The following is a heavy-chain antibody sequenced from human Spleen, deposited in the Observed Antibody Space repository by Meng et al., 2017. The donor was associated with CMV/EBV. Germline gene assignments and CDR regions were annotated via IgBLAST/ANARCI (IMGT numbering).Heavy chain of an antibody. J-gene: IGHJ5*02. Sequence: SCAISGDSVSSNSAAWNWIRQSPSRGLEWLGRTYYRSKWYDDYAMAVKSRITINPDTSKNQFSLKLSSVTAADTAVYYCARGRGDCSSTSCYDWFDPWGQGTLVTVSS. D-gene: IGHD2-2*01. V-gene: IGHV6-1*01. CDR1: GDSVSSNSAA. CDR3: ARGRGDCSSTSCYDWFDP. CDR2: TYYRSKWYD.